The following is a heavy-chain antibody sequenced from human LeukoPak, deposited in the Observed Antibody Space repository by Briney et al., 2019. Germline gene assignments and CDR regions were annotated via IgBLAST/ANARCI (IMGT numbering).Heavy chain of an antibody. CDR1: VAPIISYN. Sequence: SSETLSLTCTVSVAPIISYNGSWFGRPPGRGLGGFGYIFYRGSTNYNPSLKSRVTISVDTSKNQFSLKLSSVTAADTAVYYCARGGNGGWYLPLNYYYYGMDVWGQGTTVTVSS. CDR3: ARGGNGGWYLPLNYYYYGMDV. J-gene: IGHJ6*02. D-gene: IGHD6-19*01. CDR2: IFYRGST. V-gene: IGHV4-59*13.